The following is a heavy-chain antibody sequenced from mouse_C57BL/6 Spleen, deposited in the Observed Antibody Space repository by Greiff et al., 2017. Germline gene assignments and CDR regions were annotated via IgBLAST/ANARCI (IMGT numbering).Heavy chain of an antibody. Sequence: EVKLVESEGGLVQPGSSMKLSCTASGFTFSDYYMAWVRQVPEKGLEWVANINYDGSSTYYLDSLKSRFIISRDNAKNILYLQMSSLKSEDTATYYCARFDYDGGHYFDYWCQGTTLTVSS. V-gene: IGHV5-16*01. CDR2: INYDGSST. CDR3: ARFDYDGGHYFDY. D-gene: IGHD2-4*01. J-gene: IGHJ2*01. CDR1: GFTFSDYY.